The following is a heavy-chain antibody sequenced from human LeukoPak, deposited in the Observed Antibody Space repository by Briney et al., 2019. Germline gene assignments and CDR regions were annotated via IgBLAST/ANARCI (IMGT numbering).Heavy chain of an antibody. V-gene: IGHV4-61*03. D-gene: IGHD6-6*01. CDR2: IYYSGST. J-gene: IGHJ5*02. CDR1: GGSISSGGYY. Sequence: SETLSLTCAVSGGSISSGGYYWSWIRQPPGEGLEWIGYIYYSGSTNYNPSLKSRVTISVDTSKKHFSLRLSSVTAADTAVYFCVRHVAAPNWFDPWGQGTLVTVSS. CDR3: VRHVAAPNWFDP.